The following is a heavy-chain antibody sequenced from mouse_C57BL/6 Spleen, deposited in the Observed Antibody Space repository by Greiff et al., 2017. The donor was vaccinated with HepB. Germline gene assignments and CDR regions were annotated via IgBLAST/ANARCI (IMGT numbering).Heavy chain of an antibody. D-gene: IGHD4-1*01. Sequence: VQLKESGGDLVKPGGSLKLSCAASGFTFSSYGMSWVRQTPDKRLEWVATISSGGSYTYYPDSVKGRFTISRDNAKNTLYLQMSSLKSEDTAMYYCARRAPGTVYYFDYWGQGTTLTVSS. CDR1: GFTFSSYG. CDR3: ARRAPGTVYYFDY. V-gene: IGHV5-6*01. J-gene: IGHJ2*01. CDR2: ISSGGSYT.